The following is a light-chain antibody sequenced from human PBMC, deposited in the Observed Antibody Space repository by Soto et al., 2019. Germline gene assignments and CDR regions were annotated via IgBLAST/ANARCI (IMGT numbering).Light chain of an antibody. CDR1: QTISSW. J-gene: IGKJ1*01. Sequence: DIQITHPPSTQYSSVEDTVTITCLASQTISSWLAWYQQKPGKAPKLLIYKASTLKSGVPSRFSGSGSGTDFTLTISSRQPEDFATYYCLQDYNYPWTFGQGTKV. V-gene: IGKV1-5*03. CDR3: LQDYNYPWT. CDR2: KAS.